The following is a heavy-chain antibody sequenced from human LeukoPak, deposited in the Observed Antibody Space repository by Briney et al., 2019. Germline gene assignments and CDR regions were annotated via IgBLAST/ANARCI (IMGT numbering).Heavy chain of an antibody. J-gene: IGHJ6*03. V-gene: IGHV3-9*01. CDR2: ISWNSGSI. Sequence: PGGSLRLSCAASGFTFDDYAMHWVRQAPGKGLEWVSGISWNSGSIGYADSVKGRFTISRDNAKNSLYLQMNSLRAEDTALYYCAKGVRGGYSPYYMDVWGKGTTVTISS. CDR3: AKGVRGGYSPYYMDV. CDR1: GFTFDDYA. D-gene: IGHD3-10*01.